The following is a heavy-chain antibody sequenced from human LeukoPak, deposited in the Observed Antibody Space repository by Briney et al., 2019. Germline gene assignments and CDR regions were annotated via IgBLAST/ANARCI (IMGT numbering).Heavy chain of an antibody. D-gene: IGHD3-3*01. J-gene: IGHJ4*02. CDR1: GFTFSSYA. Sequence: AGRSLRLSCAASGFTFSSYAMHWVRQAPGKGLEWVAVISYDGSNKYYADSVKGRFTISRDNSKNTLYLQMNSLRAEDTAVYYCARGKTIFGVVMGSVFDYWGQGTLVTVPS. CDR2: ISYDGSNK. CDR3: ARGKTIFGVVMGSVFDY. V-gene: IGHV3-30-3*01.